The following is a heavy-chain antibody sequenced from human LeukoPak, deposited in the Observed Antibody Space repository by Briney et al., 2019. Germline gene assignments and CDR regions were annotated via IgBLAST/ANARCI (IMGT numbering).Heavy chain of an antibody. V-gene: IGHV4-38-2*02. J-gene: IGHJ3*02. CDR1: GGSISSGYY. CDR2: IYHSGST. CDR3: ASAKWLLGAFDI. Sequence: SETLSLTCTVSGGSISSGYYWGWIRQPPGKGLEWIGSIYHSGSTYYNPSLKSRVTISVDTSKNQFSLKLSSVTAADTAVYYCASAKWLLGAFDIWGQGTMVTVSS. D-gene: IGHD3-22*01.